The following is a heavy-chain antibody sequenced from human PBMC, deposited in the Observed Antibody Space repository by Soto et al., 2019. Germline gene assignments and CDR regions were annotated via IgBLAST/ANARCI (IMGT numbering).Heavy chain of an antibody. J-gene: IGHJ6*02. CDR2: IYYSGST. Sequence: SETLSLTCTFSGGSISSYYWSLIRQPPGKGLEWIGYIYYSGSTNYNPSLKSRVTISVDTSKNQFSLKLSSVTAADTAVYYCARVSYGSGSYNYYYGMDVWGQGTTVTVSS. D-gene: IGHD3-10*01. CDR3: ARVSYGSGSYNYYYGMDV. CDR1: GGSISSYY. V-gene: IGHV4-59*01.